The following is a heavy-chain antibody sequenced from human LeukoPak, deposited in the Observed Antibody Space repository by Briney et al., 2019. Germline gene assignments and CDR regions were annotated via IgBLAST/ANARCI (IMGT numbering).Heavy chain of an antibody. CDR2: MNPNSGNT. Sequence: ASVKVSCKASGYTFTSYDINWVRQATGQGLEWMAWMNPNSGNTGYAQKFQGRVTITRNTSISTAYMELSSLRSEDTAVYYCARGTQYYYDSSNWFDPWGQGTLVTVSS. V-gene: IGHV1-8*03. CDR1: GYTFTSYD. D-gene: IGHD3-22*01. CDR3: ARGTQYYYDSSNWFDP. J-gene: IGHJ5*02.